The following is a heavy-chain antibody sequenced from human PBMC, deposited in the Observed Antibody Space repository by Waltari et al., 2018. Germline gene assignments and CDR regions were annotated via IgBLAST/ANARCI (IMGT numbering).Heavy chain of an antibody. CDR2: INAGNGNT. CDR1: GYTFTSYA. D-gene: IGHD6-19*01. V-gene: IGHV1-3*01. J-gene: IGHJ3*02. Sequence: QVQLVQSGAEVKKPGASVKVSCKASGYTFTSYAMHWVRQAPGQRLEWMGWINAGNGNTKYSQKFQGRVTITRDTSASTAYMELSSLRSEDTAVYYCARDRGIAVASDAFDIWGQGTMVTVSS. CDR3: ARDRGIAVASDAFDI.